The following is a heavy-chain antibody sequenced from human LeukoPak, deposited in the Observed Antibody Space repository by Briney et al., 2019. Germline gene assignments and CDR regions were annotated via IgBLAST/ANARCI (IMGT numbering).Heavy chain of an antibody. J-gene: IGHJ6*02. Sequence: EASVKGSCTASGYTFTDYYIHWVRQAPGQGLEWMGWFNPNSGGTNYAQKFQGRVTMTRDTSISTAYMELSRLRPDDTAVYYCARDRGVITSRWYYYGMDVWGQGTTVTVSS. CDR2: FNPNSGGT. V-gene: IGHV1-2*02. D-gene: IGHD3-10*01. CDR3: ARDRGVITSRWYYYGMDV. CDR1: GYTFTDYY.